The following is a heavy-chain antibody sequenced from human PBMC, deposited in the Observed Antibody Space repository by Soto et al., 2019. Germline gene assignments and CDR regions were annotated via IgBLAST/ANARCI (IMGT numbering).Heavy chain of an antibody. CDR2: MNDKSGDT. V-gene: IGHV1-8*01. D-gene: IGHD3-16*01. J-gene: IGHJ6*02. CDR3: ARGNPVNYAGFDV. CDR1: GYTFSDFD. Sequence: QAHLEQSGAELKRAGAAVKVSCKASGYTFSDFDINWLRQASGQGPGWMGWMNDKSGDTFFPQRFQGKFNMTWDTSLSTAYMEVGSLTSDDTAIYYCARGNPVNYAGFDVWGQGTTVAVSS.